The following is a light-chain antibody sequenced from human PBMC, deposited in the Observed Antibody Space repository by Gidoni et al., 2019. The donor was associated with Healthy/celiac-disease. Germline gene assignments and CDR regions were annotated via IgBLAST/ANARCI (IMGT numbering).Light chain of an antibody. CDR1: QSVSSSY. V-gene: IGKV3-20*01. CDR3: QQYGSSPCS. J-gene: IGKJ2*04. CDR2: GAS. Sequence: DIVLTQSPCTLSLSPGERATLSCRASQSVSSSYLAWYQQKPGQAPRLLIYGASSRATGIPDRFSGSGSGTDFTLTISRLEPEDFAVYYCQQYGSSPCSFGQGTKLEIK.